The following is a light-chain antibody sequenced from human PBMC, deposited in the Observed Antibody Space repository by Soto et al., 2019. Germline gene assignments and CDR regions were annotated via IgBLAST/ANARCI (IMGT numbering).Light chain of an antibody. CDR3: QSYDSSLSGYV. CDR1: SANIRAAYN. CDR2: GNN. Sequence: QPFLTQPPPGSGAPGQRVTISCTGSSANIRAAYNVDWYQQLPGTAPKLLIYGNNNRPSGVPARFSGSKSGTSASLAIAGLQAEDEGDYYCQSYDSSLSGYVFGTGTKVTVL. V-gene: IGLV1-40*01. J-gene: IGLJ1*01.